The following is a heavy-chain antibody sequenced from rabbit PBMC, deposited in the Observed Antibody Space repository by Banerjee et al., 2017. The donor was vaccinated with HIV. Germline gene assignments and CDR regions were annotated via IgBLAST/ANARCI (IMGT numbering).Heavy chain of an antibody. CDR3: ARGWITMTMNL. CDR1: GFSFSSSYW. CDR2: INTSSGNT. J-gene: IGHJ4*01. Sequence: QEQLEESGGDLVKPEGSLTLTCTASGFSFSSSYWICWVRQAPGKGLEWIGCINTSSGNTVYASWAKGRFTISKTSSTTVTLQMTSLTAADTATYFCARGWITMTMNLWGPGTLVTVS. D-gene: IGHD2-1*01. V-gene: IGHV1S45*01.